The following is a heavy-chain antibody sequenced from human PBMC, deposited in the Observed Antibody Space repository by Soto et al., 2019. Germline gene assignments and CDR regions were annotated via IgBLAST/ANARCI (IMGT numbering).Heavy chain of an antibody. Sequence: GASVKVSCKASGYTFTSYGISWVRQAPGQGLEWMGWISAYNGNTNYAQKLQGRVTMTTDTSTSTAYMELRSLRSDDTAVYYCAREAVYCSSTSCPTFDYWGQGTLVTVSS. J-gene: IGHJ4*02. CDR1: GYTFTSYG. CDR3: AREAVYCSSTSCPTFDY. V-gene: IGHV1-18*01. D-gene: IGHD2-2*01. CDR2: ISAYNGNT.